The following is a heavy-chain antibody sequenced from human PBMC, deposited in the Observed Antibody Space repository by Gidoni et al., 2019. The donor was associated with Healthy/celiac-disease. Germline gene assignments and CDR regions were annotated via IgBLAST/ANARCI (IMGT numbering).Heavy chain of an antibody. CDR2: IWYDGSNK. V-gene: IGHV3-33*01. Sequence: QVQLVESGGGVVQPGRSLRLSCAASGFTFSSYGMHWVRQAPGKGLEWLAVIWYDGSNKYYADSVKGRFTISRDNSKNTLYLQMNSLRAEDTAVYYCARDSLKFSSSCPIDYWGQGTLVTVSS. CDR1: GFTFSSYG. D-gene: IGHD6-13*01. CDR3: ARDSLKFSSSCPIDY. J-gene: IGHJ4*02.